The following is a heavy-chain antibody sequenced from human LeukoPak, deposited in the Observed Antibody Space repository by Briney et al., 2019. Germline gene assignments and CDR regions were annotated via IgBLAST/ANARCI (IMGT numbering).Heavy chain of an antibody. CDR1: GFTFSTYT. Sequence: GSLRLSCAASGFTFSTYTMNWVRQAPGKGLEWVSSITSSSSYISYADSVKGRFTISRDNAKNSLFLQMNSLRAEDTAVYYCARDPGEGDYWGRGTLVTVSS. J-gene: IGHJ4*02. CDR2: ITSSSSYI. D-gene: IGHD4-17*01. CDR3: ARDPGEGDY. V-gene: IGHV3-21*01.